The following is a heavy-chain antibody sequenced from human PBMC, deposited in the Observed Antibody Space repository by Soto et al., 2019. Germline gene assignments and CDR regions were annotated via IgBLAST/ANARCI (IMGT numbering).Heavy chain of an antibody. Sequence: GGSLRLSCSASGFTFSNAWMSWVRQAPGKGLEWVGRIKSKTDGGTTDYAAPVKGRFTISRDDSKNTLYLQMNSLKTEDTAVYYCTTGVMVYAIENWFDPWGQGTLVTVSS. CDR1: GFTFSNAW. J-gene: IGHJ5*02. CDR2: IKSKTDGGTT. CDR3: TTGVMVYAIENWFDP. D-gene: IGHD2-8*01. V-gene: IGHV3-15*01.